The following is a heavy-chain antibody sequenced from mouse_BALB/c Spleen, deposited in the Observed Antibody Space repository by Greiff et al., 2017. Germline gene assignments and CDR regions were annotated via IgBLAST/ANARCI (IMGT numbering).Heavy chain of an antibody. CDR3: ARGIYYGKGGYAMDY. J-gene: IGHJ4*01. D-gene: IGHD2-1*01. Sequence: EVQLQESGPGLVKPSQSLSLTCTVTGYSITSDYAWNWIRQFPGNKLEWMGYISYSGSTSYNPSLKSRISITRDTSKNQFFLQLNSVTTEDTATYYCARGIYYGKGGYAMDYWGQGTSVTVSS. CDR2: ISYSGST. CDR1: GYSITSDYA. V-gene: IGHV3-2*02.